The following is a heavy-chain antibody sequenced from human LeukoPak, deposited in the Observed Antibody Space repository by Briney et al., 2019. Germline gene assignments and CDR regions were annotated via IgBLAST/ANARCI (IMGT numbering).Heavy chain of an antibody. CDR3: ARKGLGGELGGFDS. D-gene: IGHD1-26*01. Sequence: GGSLRLSCATSGFTFSDYNMNWVRQVPGKGLESVSYMSRSGNIIYYADSVKGRFTISRDNTKNSLYLQMDSLGVDDTALYHCARKGLGGELGGFDSWGQGTLVTVSS. CDR2: MSRSGNII. CDR1: GFTFSDYN. V-gene: IGHV3-48*04. J-gene: IGHJ5*01.